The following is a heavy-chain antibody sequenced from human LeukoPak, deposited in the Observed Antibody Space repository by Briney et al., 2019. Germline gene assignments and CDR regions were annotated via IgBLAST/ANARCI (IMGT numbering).Heavy chain of an antibody. Sequence: ASVKVSCKASGYTFTGYCMHWVRQAPGQGLEWMGWINPNSGGTNYAQKFQGWVTMTRGTSISTAYTELSRLRSDDTAVYYCARGGDYYGSNYYGMDVWGKGTTVTVSS. CDR1: GYTFTGYC. CDR3: ARGGDYYGSNYYGMDV. V-gene: IGHV1-2*04. J-gene: IGHJ6*04. CDR2: INPNSGGT. D-gene: IGHD3-10*01.